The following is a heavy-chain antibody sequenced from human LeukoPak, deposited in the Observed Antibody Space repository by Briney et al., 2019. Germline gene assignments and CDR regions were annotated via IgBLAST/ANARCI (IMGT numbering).Heavy chain of an antibody. J-gene: IGHJ5*02. CDR2: INHSGST. D-gene: IGHD1-26*01. V-gene: IGHV4-34*01. CDR1: GGSFSGYY. CDR3: ARSVGANH. Sequence: PSETLPLTCAVYGGSFSGYYWSWIRQPPGKGLEWIGEINHSGSTNYNPSLKSRVTISVDTSKNQFSLKLSSVTAADTAVYYCARSVGANHWGQGTLVTVSS.